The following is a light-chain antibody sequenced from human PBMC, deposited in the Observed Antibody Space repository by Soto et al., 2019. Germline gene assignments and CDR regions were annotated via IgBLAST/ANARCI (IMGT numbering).Light chain of an antibody. CDR1: SSSIGAGYE. V-gene: IGLV1-40*01. Sequence: QSVLTQPPSVSGAPGQRVTISCSGTSSSIGAGYEVHWYHQLPGTAPKLVVSGNGNRPSGVPDRLSASKSGTSASLAITGLQAEDEGHYYCQSYDSSPGGVVFGGGTKLTVL. CDR2: GNG. J-gene: IGLJ3*02. CDR3: QSYDSSPGGVV.